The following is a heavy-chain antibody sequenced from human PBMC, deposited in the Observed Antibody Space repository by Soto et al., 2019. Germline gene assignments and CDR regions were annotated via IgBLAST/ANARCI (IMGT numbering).Heavy chain of an antibody. CDR1: GFSFTNFA. V-gene: IGHV3-23*01. CDR3: AKDDFTDRGDDYFDY. J-gene: IGHJ4*02. Sequence: GGSLRLSCAASGFSFTNFAMSWVRQAPGKGLEWVAGIGASGDITWYADSVKGRLSISGDNSKNTLYLQLNSLRFEDTAVYYCAKDDFTDRGDDYFDYWGPGTLVTVSS. D-gene: IGHD2-21*02. CDR2: IGASGDIT.